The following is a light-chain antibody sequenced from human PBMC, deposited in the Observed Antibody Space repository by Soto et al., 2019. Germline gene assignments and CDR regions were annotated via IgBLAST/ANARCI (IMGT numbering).Light chain of an antibody. V-gene: IGKV1-39*01. CDR2: AAS. Sequence: DIQMTQSPSSLSASVGDRVTITCRASQSIGSYLNWYQQAPGRAPKFLISAASSLQSGVPSRFSGSGSGTDFILTINSLQPEDFATYYCQQSYSTSSPFGPGTKVD. CDR3: QQSYSTSSP. J-gene: IGKJ3*01. CDR1: QSIGSY.